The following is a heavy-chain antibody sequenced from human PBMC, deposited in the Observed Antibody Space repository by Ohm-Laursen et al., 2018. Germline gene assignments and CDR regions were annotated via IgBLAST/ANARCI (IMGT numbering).Heavy chain of an antibody. CDR3: TKGEDGYHFDY. J-gene: IGHJ4*02. Sequence: SLRLSCTASGFTFSNYAMTWVRQAPGRGLEWVSTISASVNSTYYADSVKGRFTISRDNSKNTLYLQMNSLRAEDTAVYSCTKGEDGYHFDYWGQGTLVTVSS. CDR2: ISASVNST. D-gene: IGHD5-24*01. V-gene: IGHV3-23*01. CDR1: GFTFSNYA.